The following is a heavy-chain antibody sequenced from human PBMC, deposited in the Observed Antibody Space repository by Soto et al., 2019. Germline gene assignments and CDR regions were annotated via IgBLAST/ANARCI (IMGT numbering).Heavy chain of an antibody. J-gene: IGHJ5*02. CDR1: CGSIISYY. Sequence: PSETLSLTCTFSCGSIISYYWSWIRQPPGKGLEWIGYIYYSGSTNYNPSLKSRVTISVDTSKNQFSLKLSSVTAADTAVYYCARVGLRFLEWPSGWFDPWGQGTLVTVPQ. V-gene: IGHV4-59*01. CDR3: ARVGLRFLEWPSGWFDP. D-gene: IGHD3-3*01. CDR2: IYYSGST.